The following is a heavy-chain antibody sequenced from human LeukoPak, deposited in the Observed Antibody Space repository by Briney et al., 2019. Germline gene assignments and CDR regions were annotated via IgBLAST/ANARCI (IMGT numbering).Heavy chain of an antibody. J-gene: IGHJ4*02. CDR2: ISAYNGNT. D-gene: IGHD6-19*01. V-gene: IGHV1-18*01. CDR3: ARGGIAVENDY. Sequence: ASVTVSFTASGYTFTIYGISWVRQAPGQGLEWMGWISAYNGNTNYAQKLQGRVTMTTDTSTSTAYMELRSLRSDDTAVYYCARGGIAVENDYWGQGTLVTVSS. CDR1: GYTFTIYG.